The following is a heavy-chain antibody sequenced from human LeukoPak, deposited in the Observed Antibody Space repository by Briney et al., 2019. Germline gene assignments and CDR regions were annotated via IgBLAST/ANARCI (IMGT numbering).Heavy chain of an antibody. CDR1: EFSVGSNY. Sequence: TGGSLRLSCAASEFSVGSNYMTWVRQAPGKGLEWVSLIYSGGSTYYADSVKGRFTISRDNSKNTLYLQMNSLRAEDTAVYYCAVDYTTSGLDYWGQGTLVTVSS. CDR3: AVDYTTSGLDY. V-gene: IGHV3-66*01. D-gene: IGHD3-3*01. CDR2: IYSGGST. J-gene: IGHJ4*02.